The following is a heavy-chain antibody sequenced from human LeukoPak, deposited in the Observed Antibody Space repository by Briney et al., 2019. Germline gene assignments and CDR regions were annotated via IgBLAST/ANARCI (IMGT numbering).Heavy chain of an antibody. V-gene: IGHV2-70*11. CDR2: IDWDDDK. D-gene: IGHD6-13*01. J-gene: IGHJ4*02. CDR1: GFSLSTSGIC. Sequence: SESGPTLVNPTQTLTLTCTFSGFSLSTSGICVRWIRQPPGKGLEWLARIDWDDDKYYSTSLKTRLTISKDTSKNQVVLTLTNMDPVDTATYYCARMGSSRTYFDYWGQGTLVTVSS. CDR3: ARMGSSRTYFDY.